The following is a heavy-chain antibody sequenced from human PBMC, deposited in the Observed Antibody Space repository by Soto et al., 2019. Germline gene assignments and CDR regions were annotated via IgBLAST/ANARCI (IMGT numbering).Heavy chain of an antibody. CDR1: GGSINSNNYY. CDR2: IYYDGST. J-gene: IGHJ4*02. V-gene: IGHV4-39*02. CDR3: TKVVVAATRHTDFDS. D-gene: IGHD2-15*01. Sequence: SETLSLTCTVSGGSINSNNYYWAWIRQPPGKGLAWIASIYYDGSTYYNSFLKSRVSISVDTSKNHFSLKLSSVTAADTAVYYCTKVVVAATRHTDFDSWGLGTLVTVSS.